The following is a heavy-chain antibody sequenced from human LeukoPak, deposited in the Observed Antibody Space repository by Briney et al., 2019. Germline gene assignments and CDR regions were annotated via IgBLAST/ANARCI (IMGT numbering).Heavy chain of an antibody. CDR3: ARGSVRGEFDP. CDR1: GGSISSYY. D-gene: IGHD3-10*01. Sequence: SETLSLTCTVSGGSISSYYWSWIRQPPGKGLEWIGSIYYSGSTYYNPSLKSRVTISVDTSKNQFSLKLSSVTAADTAVYSCARGSVRGEFDPWGQGTLVTVSS. V-gene: IGHV4-59*01. J-gene: IGHJ5*02. CDR2: IYYSGST.